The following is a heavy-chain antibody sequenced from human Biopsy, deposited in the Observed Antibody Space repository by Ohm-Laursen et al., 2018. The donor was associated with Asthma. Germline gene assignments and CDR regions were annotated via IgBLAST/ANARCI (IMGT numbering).Heavy chain of an antibody. CDR2: VNTGSGDT. Sequence: ASVKVSCKVSGYNFISFAIHWVRQAPGQRLEWMGCVNTGSGDTKYSQKFQGRVTITRDTSASTAYMELRSLRSEDTATYYCARTYYDFLTGQVKDVFGVWGQGTMVTVSS. V-gene: IGHV1-3*04. J-gene: IGHJ3*01. CDR1: GYNFISFA. CDR3: ARTYYDFLTGQVKDVFGV. D-gene: IGHD3-9*01.